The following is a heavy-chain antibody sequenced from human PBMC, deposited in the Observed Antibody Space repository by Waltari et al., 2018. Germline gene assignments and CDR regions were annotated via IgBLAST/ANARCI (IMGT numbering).Heavy chain of an antibody. CDR1: GITFHSYA. V-gene: IGHV3-23*04. D-gene: IGHD4-17*01. CDR2: ISGSADTT. J-gene: IGHJ4*02. CDR3: ARGGNYGVTDPFDY. Sequence: EVQVVESGGGLVQRGGSLRLSCAASGITFHSYAINWVRQAPGKGLEWVSGISGSADTTYDEDAVKGRFTISRENSKNTLYLHMNILRADDTAIYYCARGGNYGVTDPFDYWGQGTLVTVSS.